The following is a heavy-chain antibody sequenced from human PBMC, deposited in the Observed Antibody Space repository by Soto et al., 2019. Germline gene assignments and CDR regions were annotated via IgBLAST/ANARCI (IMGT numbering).Heavy chain of an antibody. Sequence: GASVKVSCKASGYSFTNNDVSWLRQATGQGLEWMGWMNPGSGDTGYAQKFQGRVTMTRDISTATAYMELSSLRSDDTATYYCARMATFGSLNWFDPWGQGTLVTVSS. D-gene: IGHD3-16*01. J-gene: IGHJ5*02. CDR1: GYSFTNND. CDR3: ARMATFGSLNWFDP. CDR2: MNPGSGDT. V-gene: IGHV1-8*01.